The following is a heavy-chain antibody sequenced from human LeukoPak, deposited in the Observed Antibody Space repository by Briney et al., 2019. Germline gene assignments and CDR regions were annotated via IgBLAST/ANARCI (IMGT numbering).Heavy chain of an antibody. CDR3: ARGREAIAAAGPFDY. Sequence: GSLRLSCAASGFTFSKVWMSWVRQAPGKGLEWIGEINHSGSTNYNPSLKSRVTISVDTSKNQFSLKLSSVTAADTAVYYCARGREAIAAAGPFDYWGQGTLVTVSS. CDR2: INHSGST. CDR1: GFTFSKVW. J-gene: IGHJ4*02. D-gene: IGHD6-13*01. V-gene: IGHV4-34*01.